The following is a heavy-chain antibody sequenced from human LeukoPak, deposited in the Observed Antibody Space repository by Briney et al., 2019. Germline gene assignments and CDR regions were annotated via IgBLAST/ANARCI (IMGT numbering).Heavy chain of an antibody. CDR2: MCGSAGCT. J-gene: IGHJ4*02. CDR1: GFTFDIYA. D-gene: IGHD3-22*01. Sequence: GGSLRLSCAASGFTFDIYAMSWVRQAPGKGPEWVASMCGSAGCTYYADSVKGRFTISRDNFKNRLYLQMNSLRAEDTAIYYCARDRPNYYESNGHYYRRDGDYWGQGTLVTVSS. CDR3: ARDRPNYYESNGHYYRRDGDY. V-gene: IGHV3-23*01.